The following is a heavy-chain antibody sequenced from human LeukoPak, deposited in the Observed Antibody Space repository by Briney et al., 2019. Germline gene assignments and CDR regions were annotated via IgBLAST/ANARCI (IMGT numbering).Heavy chain of an antibody. CDR1: GGSISSGSYY. CDR3: ARDNNYYGSGSYHDY. D-gene: IGHD3-10*01. CDR2: IYTSGST. Sequence: PSETLSLTCTVSGGSISSGSYYWRWIRQPAGKGLEWIGRIYTSGSTNYNPSLKSRVTMSVDTSKNQFSLKLSSVTAADTAVYYCARDNNYYGSGSYHDYWGQGTLVTVSS. J-gene: IGHJ4*02. V-gene: IGHV4-61*02.